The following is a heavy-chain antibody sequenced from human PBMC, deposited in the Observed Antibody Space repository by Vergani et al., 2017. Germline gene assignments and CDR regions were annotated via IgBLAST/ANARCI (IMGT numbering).Heavy chain of an antibody. CDR1: GGSISSYY. CDR2: IYYSGST. D-gene: IGHD6-25*01. J-gene: IGHJ3*02. V-gene: IGHV4-59*01. Sequence: QVQLQESGPGLVKPSETLSLTCTVSGGSISSYYWSWIRQPPGKGLEWIGYIYYSGSTNYNPSLKSRVTISVDTSKNQFSLKLSSVTAADTAVYYCARGAGVSSGWLWAFDIWGQGTMVTVSS. CDR3: ARGAGVSSGWLWAFDI.